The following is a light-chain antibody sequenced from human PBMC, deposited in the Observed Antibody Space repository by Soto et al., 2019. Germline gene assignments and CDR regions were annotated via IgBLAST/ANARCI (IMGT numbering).Light chain of an antibody. V-gene: IGKV1-39*01. CDR2: LAS. J-gene: IGKJ1*01. CDR1: QSIDTY. Sequence: EIQMTQSPSSLSASVGDRVTIPCRASQSIDTYLNWYQQKPGTAPKLLIYLASSSSSGVPSKFSGSGSGTDFTLTISVLQPEDSATYYCQQTYKPPLTFGQGTKVDI. CDR3: QQTYKPPLT.